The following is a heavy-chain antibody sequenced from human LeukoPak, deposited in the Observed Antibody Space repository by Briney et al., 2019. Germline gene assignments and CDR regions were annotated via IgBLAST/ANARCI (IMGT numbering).Heavy chain of an antibody. V-gene: IGHV4-34*01. J-gene: IGHJ5*02. CDR2: INHSGST. CDR1: GGSFSGYY. D-gene: IGHD5-12*01. CDR3: ARGNVDIVATIQDNWFDP. Sequence: PSETLSLTCAVYGGSFSGYYWSWIRQPPGKGLEWIGEINHSGSTNYNPSLKSRVTISVDTSKNQFSLKLSSVTAADTAVYYCARGNVDIVATIQDNWFDPWGQGTLVTVSS.